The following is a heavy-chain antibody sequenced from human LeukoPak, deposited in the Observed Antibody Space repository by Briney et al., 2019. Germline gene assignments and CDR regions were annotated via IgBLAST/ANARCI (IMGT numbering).Heavy chain of an antibody. D-gene: IGHD3-16*01. CDR3: ARAMSTFGGVRNYFDS. CDR1: GFTFIGHN. V-gene: IGHV3-48*04. CDR2: VSISSGTI. J-gene: IGHJ4*02. Sequence: GGSLRLSCAASGFTFIGHNMNWVRQAPGKGLEWVSFVSISSGTIYYADSVKGRFRISRDNAKSSLDLEMSSLRAEDTAVYYCARAMSTFGGVRNYFDSWGQGTLVTVSS.